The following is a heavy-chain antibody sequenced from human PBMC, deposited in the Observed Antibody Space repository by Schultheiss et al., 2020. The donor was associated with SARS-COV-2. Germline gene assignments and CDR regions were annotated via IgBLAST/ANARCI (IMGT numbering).Heavy chain of an antibody. CDR1: GGSFSGFY. V-gene: IGHV4-34*01. D-gene: IGHD3-9*01. J-gene: IGHJ4*02. Sequence: SETLSLTCAVYGGSFSGFYWNWIRQPPGKGLEWIGQINHSGSTNYNPSLKSRVTILVDTSKNQFSLKLSSVTAADTAMYYCARDAPPYFDWLSTAFDYWGQGTLVTVSS. CDR2: INHSGST. CDR3: ARDAPPYFDWLSTAFDY.